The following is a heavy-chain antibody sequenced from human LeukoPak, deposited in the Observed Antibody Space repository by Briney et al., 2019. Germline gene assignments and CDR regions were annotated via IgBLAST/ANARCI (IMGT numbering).Heavy chain of an antibody. CDR1: GYTFTTYG. Sequence: PSVKVSSKASGYTFTTYGISWLRQAPGQGLEWMGWISAYNGNTNYAQKLQGRVTMTTDTSTSTAYMELRSLRSDDTAVYYCARLDCSSTSCYGGLGYWGQGTLVTVSS. CDR2: ISAYNGNT. CDR3: ARLDCSSTSCYGGLGY. D-gene: IGHD2-2*01. V-gene: IGHV1-18*01. J-gene: IGHJ4*02.